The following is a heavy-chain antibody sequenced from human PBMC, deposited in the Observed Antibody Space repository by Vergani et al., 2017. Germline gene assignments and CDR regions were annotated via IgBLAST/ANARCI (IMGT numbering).Heavy chain of an antibody. V-gene: IGHV1-18*01. Sequence: QVQLVQSGAEVKKPGASVKVSCKASGYTFTSYGISWVRQAPGQGLEWMGWISAYNGNTNYAQKLQSRVTMTTDTSTSTAYMELSSLRSDDTAVYYCARDLAXIVVVPAAMDYYYYMDVWGKGTTVTVSS. D-gene: IGHD2-2*01. CDR3: ARDLAXIVVVPAAMDYYYYMDV. CDR1: GYTFTSYG. CDR2: ISAYNGNT. J-gene: IGHJ6*03.